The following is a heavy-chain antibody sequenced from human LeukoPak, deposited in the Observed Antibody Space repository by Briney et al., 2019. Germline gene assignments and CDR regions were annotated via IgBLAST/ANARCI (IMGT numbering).Heavy chain of an antibody. CDR2: IYTGGST. J-gene: IGHJ4*02. Sequence: TGGSLRLSCAASGLTVSSNYMSWVRQAPGKGLEWVSVIYTGGSTYYVDSVKGRFTISRDNSKNTLYLQMNSLRAEDTAVYYCARDHDYLDYWGQGTLVTVSS. CDR1: GLTVSSNY. V-gene: IGHV3-53*01. CDR3: ARDHDYLDY.